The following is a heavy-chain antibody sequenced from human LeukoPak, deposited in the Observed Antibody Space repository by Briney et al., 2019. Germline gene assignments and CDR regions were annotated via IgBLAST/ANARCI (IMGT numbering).Heavy chain of an antibody. CDR3: ARGAQTPSFDC. J-gene: IGHJ4*02. Sequence: GGSLRLSCAASGFTFSTYSMNWVRQAPRKGLEWVSSISSSSSYIYYADSVKGRFTISRDNAKNSLYLQMNSLRAEDTAVYYCARGAQTPSFDCWGQGTLVTVSS. CDR1: GFTFSTYS. V-gene: IGHV3-21*01. CDR2: ISSSSSYI.